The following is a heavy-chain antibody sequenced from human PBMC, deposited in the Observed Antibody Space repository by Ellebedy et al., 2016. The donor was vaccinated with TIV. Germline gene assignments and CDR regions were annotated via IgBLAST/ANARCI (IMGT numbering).Heavy chain of an antibody. CDR3: ARDGNMKDAFDV. J-gene: IGHJ3*01. CDR2: VYYSGST. V-gene: IGHV4-59*01. Sequence: MPSETLSLTCTVSGGSISSYYWSWIRQPPGKGLEWIGYVYYSGSTKYNPSLKSRVTISVDTSKNQFSLKLSSVTTADTAVYYCARDGNMKDAFDVWGQGTMVTVSS. CDR1: GGSISSYY.